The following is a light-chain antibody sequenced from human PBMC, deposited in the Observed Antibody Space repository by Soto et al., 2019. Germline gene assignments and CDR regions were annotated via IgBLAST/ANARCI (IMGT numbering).Light chain of an antibody. Sequence: ITQSPSSLAASVGEKIIIICLAIRDVGSDVSWYQQKPGQAPKLLIYAASNLYTGVPSRFSGSRSGTDFTLTISSLQPEDFASYYCLQDYGDSWTFGQGTKVDIK. CDR3: LQDYGDSWT. CDR2: AAS. CDR1: RDVGSD. J-gene: IGKJ1*01. V-gene: IGKV1-6*01.